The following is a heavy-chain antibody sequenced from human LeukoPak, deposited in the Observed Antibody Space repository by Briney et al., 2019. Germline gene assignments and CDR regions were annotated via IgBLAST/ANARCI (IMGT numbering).Heavy chain of an antibody. D-gene: IGHD2-21*02. J-gene: IGHJ4*02. CDR3: AKDLSSTGGDPE. Sequence: QAGGSLRLSCAASGFTFGSYGMSWVRQAPGKGLERVSSISASGDSTYRADSVKGRFTISRDSSKNTLYLQMDSLRAEDTAVYHCAKDLSSTGGDPEWGQGTLVTVS. V-gene: IGHV3-23*01. CDR1: GFTFGSYG. CDR2: ISASGDST.